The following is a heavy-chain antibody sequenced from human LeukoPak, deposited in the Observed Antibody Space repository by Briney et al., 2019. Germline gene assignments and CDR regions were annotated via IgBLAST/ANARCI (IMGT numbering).Heavy chain of an antibody. J-gene: IGHJ4*02. V-gene: IGHV3-64D*09. CDR2: INSNGDST. CDR1: GFPFSSFA. Sequence: SGGSLRLSCSASGFPFSSFAMHWVRQAPGKGLEYVSAINSNGDSTDYADSVKGRFTISRDSYKNTLYLHMSSLRAEDTAVYYCVKSPHASSSYFDYWGQGTVVTVSS. CDR3: VKSPHASSSYFDY. D-gene: IGHD6-19*01.